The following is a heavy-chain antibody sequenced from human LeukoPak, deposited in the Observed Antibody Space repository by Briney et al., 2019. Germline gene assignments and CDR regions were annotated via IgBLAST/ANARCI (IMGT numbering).Heavy chain of an antibody. CDR3: AGLPDYDNWFDP. D-gene: IGHD4-17*01. J-gene: IGHJ5*02. CDR1: GGSFSGCY. V-gene: IGHV4-34*01. CDR2: INHSGST. Sequence: KASETLSLTCAVYGGSFSGCYWSWIRQPPGKGLEWIGEINHSGSTNYNPSLKSRVTISVDTSKNQFSLKLSSVTAADTAVYYCAGLPDYDNWFDPWGQGTLVTVSS.